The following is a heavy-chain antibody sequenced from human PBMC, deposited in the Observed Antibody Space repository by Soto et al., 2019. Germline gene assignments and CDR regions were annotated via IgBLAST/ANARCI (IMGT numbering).Heavy chain of an antibody. CDR3: ARDSTDSSSSTGYYYYYYGMDV. Sequence: PGGSLRLSCAASGFTFSSYGMHWVRQAPGKGLEWVAVIWYDGSNKYYADSVKGRFTISRDNSKNTLYLQMNSLRAEDTAVYYCARDSTDSSSSTGYYYYYYGMDVWGQGTTVTVSS. V-gene: IGHV3-33*01. CDR1: GFTFSSYG. CDR2: IWYDGSNK. D-gene: IGHD6-6*01. J-gene: IGHJ6*02.